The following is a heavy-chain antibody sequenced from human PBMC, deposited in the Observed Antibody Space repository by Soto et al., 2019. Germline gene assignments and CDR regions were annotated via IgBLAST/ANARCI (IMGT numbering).Heavy chain of an antibody. D-gene: IGHD3-22*01. V-gene: IGHV4-59*01. Sequence: QVQLQESGPGLVKPSETLSLTCTVSGDSISRYYWNWIRQPPGKGLEWIGYVYSSGHTNYNPSLKSRVTMSADTSKNQFSLNLDSVTATDTAVYYCARGSSNDRSFGFDYWGQGTLVTVSS. J-gene: IGHJ4*02. CDR1: GDSISRYY. CDR3: ARGSSNDRSFGFDY. CDR2: VYSSGHT.